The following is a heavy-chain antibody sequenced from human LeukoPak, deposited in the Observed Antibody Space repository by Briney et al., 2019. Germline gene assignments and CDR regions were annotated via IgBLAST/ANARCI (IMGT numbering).Heavy chain of an antibody. CDR2: INHSGST. CDR1: GGSSSGYY. Sequence: KSSETLSLTCAVYGGSSSGYYWSWIRQPPGKGLEWIGEINHSGSTNYNPSLKSRVTISVDTSKNQFSLKLSSVTAADTAVYYCARSRFLNYYDSSGYYYANYYFDYWGQGTLVTVSS. J-gene: IGHJ4*02. CDR3: ARSRFLNYYDSSGYYYANYYFDY. D-gene: IGHD3-22*01. V-gene: IGHV4-34*01.